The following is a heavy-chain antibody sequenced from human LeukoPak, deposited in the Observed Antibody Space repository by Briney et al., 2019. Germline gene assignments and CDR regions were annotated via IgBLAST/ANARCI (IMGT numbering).Heavy chain of an antibody. CDR3: ARHYYGSGSPLYFDY. CDR1: GGSISDSTYY. J-gene: IGHJ4*02. CDR2: IYYSGST. D-gene: IGHD3-10*01. V-gene: IGHV4-39*01. Sequence: PSETLSLTCTVSGGSISDSTYYWGWIRQPPGKGLELIGTIYYSGSTYYNPSLNSRVTISVDTSKNQFSLKLSSVTAADTAVYYCARHYYGSGSPLYFDYWGQGTLVTVSS.